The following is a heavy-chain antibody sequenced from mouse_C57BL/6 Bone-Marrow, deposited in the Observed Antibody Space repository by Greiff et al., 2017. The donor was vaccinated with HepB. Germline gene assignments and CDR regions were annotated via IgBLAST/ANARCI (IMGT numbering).Heavy chain of an antibody. CDR1: GYSFTGYF. CDR3: ARLRWYFDY. V-gene: IGHV1-20*01. D-gene: IGHD3-2*02. J-gene: IGHJ2*01. Sequence: EVKLVESGPELVKPGDSVKISCKASGYSFTGYFMNWVMQSHGKSLEWIGRITPYNGDTFYNQKFKGKATLTVDKSSSTAHMELRSLTSEDSAVYYCARLRWYFDYWGQGTTLTVSS. CDR2: ITPYNGDT.